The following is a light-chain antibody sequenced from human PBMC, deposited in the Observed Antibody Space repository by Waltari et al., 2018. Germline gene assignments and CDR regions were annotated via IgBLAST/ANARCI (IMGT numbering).Light chain of an antibody. V-gene: IGLV2-14*03. CDR1: SSDGGGYNY. CDR3: SSYISSDTLEL. J-gene: IGLJ2*01. CDR2: DVS. Sequence: HSALTQPASLSGSPGQSLTLSCTGTSSDGGGYNYVSWYQQHPGKTPKLMIYDVSNRPSGVSNRFSGSKSGNTASLTISGLQAEDEADYYCSSYISSDTLELFGGGTSLTVL.